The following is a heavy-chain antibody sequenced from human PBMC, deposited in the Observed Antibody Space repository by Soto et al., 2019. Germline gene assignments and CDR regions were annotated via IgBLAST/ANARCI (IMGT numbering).Heavy chain of an antibody. CDR2: LNPSGGSP. D-gene: IGHD6-25*01. J-gene: IGHJ4*02. Sequence: ASVKVSCKASGYTFTNQHIHWVRQAPGQRLEWVGRLNPSGGSPSYAQKFQDRVTLTSDTSTSTVYMELNSLRSDDTAVFYCARDRAGSGYVYNFDYWGQGTLVTV. V-gene: IGHV1-46*01. CDR1: GYTFTNQH. CDR3: ARDRAGSGYVYNFDY.